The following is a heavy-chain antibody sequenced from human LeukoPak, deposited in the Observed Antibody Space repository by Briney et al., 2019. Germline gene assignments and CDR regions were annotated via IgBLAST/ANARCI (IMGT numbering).Heavy chain of an antibody. CDR1: GYTFTSYD. CDR2: MSPNSGST. Sequence: VASVKVSCKASGYTFTSYDINWVRQATGQGLEWMGWMSPNSGSTGYAQKFQGRVTITRNTSISTAYMELSGLRSEDTAVYYCARGRSTGYPYYFEYWGQGTLVTVSS. V-gene: IGHV1-8*03. J-gene: IGHJ4*02. CDR3: ARGRSTGYPYYFEY. D-gene: IGHD5-12*01.